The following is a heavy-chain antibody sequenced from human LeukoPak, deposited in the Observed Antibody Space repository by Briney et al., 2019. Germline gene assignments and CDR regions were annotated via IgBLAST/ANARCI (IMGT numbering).Heavy chain of an antibody. Sequence: GASVKVSCKASGYTFTGYYMHWVRQAPGQGLEWMGWMNPNSGNTGYAQKFQGRVTMTRNTSISTAYMELSSLRSEDTAVYYCARGHQLVYWGQGTLVTVSS. J-gene: IGHJ4*02. V-gene: IGHV1-8*02. CDR3: ARGHQLVY. D-gene: IGHD5-24*01. CDR2: MNPNSGNT. CDR1: GYTFTGYY.